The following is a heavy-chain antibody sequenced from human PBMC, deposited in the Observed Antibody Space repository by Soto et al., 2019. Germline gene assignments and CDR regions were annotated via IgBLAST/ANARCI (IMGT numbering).Heavy chain of an antibody. CDR3: ARVRGKGQQLVRGWFDP. Sequence: PSETLSLTCAVSGGSIRSSNWCSWVRHPPGKGLEWIGEIYHSGSTNYNPSLKSGVTISVDKSKNQFSLKLSSVTAADTAVYYCARVRGKGQQLVRGWFDPWGQGTLVTVSS. CDR1: GGSIRSSNW. J-gene: IGHJ5*02. V-gene: IGHV4-4*02. D-gene: IGHD6-13*01. CDR2: IYHSGST.